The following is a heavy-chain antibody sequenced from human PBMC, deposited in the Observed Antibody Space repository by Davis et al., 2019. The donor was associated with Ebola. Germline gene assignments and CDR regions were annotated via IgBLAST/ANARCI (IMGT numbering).Heavy chain of an antibody. V-gene: IGHV1-18*01. D-gene: IGHD6-13*01. Sequence: ASVKVSCKASGYTFTSYGISWERQAPGQGLEWMGWISAYNGNTNYAQKLQGRVTMTTDTSTSTAYMELRSLRSDDTAVYYCARDWYSSSWYTSGYWGQGTLVTVSS. CDR3: ARDWYSSSWYTSGY. CDR1: GYTFTSYG. J-gene: IGHJ4*02. CDR2: ISAYNGNT.